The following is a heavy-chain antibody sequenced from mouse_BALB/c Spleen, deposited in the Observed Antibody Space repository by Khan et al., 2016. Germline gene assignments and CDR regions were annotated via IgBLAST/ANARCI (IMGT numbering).Heavy chain of an antibody. D-gene: IGHD2-14*01. Sequence: EVELVESGGDLVKPGGSLKLSCAASGFTFSSYGMSWVRQTPDKRLEWVATISRGGSYTYYPASVKGRFTISRDNAKNTLYLQMSSLKSEDTAMYYDARGRVRRYWYFDVWGAGTTVTVSS. CDR2: ISRGGSYT. CDR1: GFTFSSYG. CDR3: ARGRVRRYWYFDV. V-gene: IGHV5-6*01. J-gene: IGHJ1*01.